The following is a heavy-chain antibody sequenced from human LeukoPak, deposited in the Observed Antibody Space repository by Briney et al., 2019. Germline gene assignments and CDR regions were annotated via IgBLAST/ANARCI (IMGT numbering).Heavy chain of an antibody. D-gene: IGHD3-22*01. CDR3: ARVIADDSSGYSHY. CDR1: GGTFSSYA. CDR2: IIPIFGTA. Sequence: ASVKVSCKASGGTFSSYAISWVRQAPGQGLEWMGGIIPIFGTANYAQKFQGRVTITADESTSTAYMELSSLRSEDTAVYYCARVIADDSSGYSHYWGQGTLVTVSS. J-gene: IGHJ4*02. V-gene: IGHV1-69*13.